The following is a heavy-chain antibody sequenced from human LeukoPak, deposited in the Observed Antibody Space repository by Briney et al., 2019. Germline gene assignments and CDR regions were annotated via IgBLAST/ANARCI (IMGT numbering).Heavy chain of an antibody. CDR2: ISTDGSST. D-gene: IGHD3-16*01. V-gene: IGHV3-74*01. J-gene: IGHJ4*02. CDR3: ARGRAPSYGYFDY. Sequence: GGSLRPSCAASGFTFSSDWMHWVRQAPGKGLVWVSRISTDGSSTYSADSVKGRFTISRDNTKNTLYLQMNSLRAEDTAVYYCARGRAPSYGYFDYWGQGTLVTVSS. CDR1: GFTFSSDW.